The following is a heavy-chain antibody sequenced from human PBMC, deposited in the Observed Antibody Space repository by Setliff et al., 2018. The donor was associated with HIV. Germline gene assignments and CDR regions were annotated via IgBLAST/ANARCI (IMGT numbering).Heavy chain of an antibody. V-gene: IGHV4-61*09. CDR2: IYPSGST. CDR1: GGSISSGSDY. J-gene: IGHJ6*03. D-gene: IGHD3-16*01. Sequence: PSETLSLTCTVSGGSISSGSDYWSWIRQPAGKGLEWIGHIYPSGSTNYNPPLKSRVTISVDTSKNQISLKLSSVTAADTAVYYCASRSSYVPLYFYYMDVWGKGTTVTVSS. CDR3: ASRSSYVPLYFYYMDV.